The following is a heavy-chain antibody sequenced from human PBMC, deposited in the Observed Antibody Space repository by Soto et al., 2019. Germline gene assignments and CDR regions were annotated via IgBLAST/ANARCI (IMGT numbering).Heavy chain of an antibody. Sequence: SVKVSCKVSGGTFSSYRFNWVRQARGQGLEWLGGIVPIYRTADYAQKFQGRATITADESTGTVYVPLSSLKSQDTARYYCARDSGAKLSSSWGQGTLVAVS. CDR3: ARDSGAKLSSS. J-gene: IGHJ4*02. CDR1: GGTFSSYR. V-gene: IGHV1-69*13. D-gene: IGHD6-13*01. CDR2: IVPIYRTA.